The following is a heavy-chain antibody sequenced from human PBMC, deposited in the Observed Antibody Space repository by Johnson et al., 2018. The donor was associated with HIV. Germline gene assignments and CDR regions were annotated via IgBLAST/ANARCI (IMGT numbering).Heavy chain of an antibody. CDR3: ARGDIVVVPAATRAQDAFDI. CDR2: IYSGGST. V-gene: IGHV3-66*01. Sequence: VQLVESGGGLVQPGRSLRLSCTGSGFTFGDYAMSWFRQAPGKGLEWVSVIYSGGSTYYADSVKGRFTISRDNSKNTLYLQMNSLRAEDTAVYYCARGDIVVVPAATRAQDAFDIWGQGTMVTISS. CDR1: GFTFGDYA. J-gene: IGHJ3*02. D-gene: IGHD2-2*01.